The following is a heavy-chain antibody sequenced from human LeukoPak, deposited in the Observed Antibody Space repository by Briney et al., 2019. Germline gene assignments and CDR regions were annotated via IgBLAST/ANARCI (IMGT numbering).Heavy chain of an antibody. CDR3: ARHVEAAAGTSRFDY. D-gene: IGHD6-13*01. V-gene: IGHV5-51*01. CDR1: GYSLTSYW. CDR2: IYPGDSDT. J-gene: IGHJ4*02. Sequence: GESLKISCKGSGYSLTSYWIGWVRQMPGKGLEWMGIIYPGDSDTRYSPSFQGQVTISADKSISTAYLQWSSLKASDTAMYYCARHVEAAAGTSRFDYWGQGTLVTVSS.